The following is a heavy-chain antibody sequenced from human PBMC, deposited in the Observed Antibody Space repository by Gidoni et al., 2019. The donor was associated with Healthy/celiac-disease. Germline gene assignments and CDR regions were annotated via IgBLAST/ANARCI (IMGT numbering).Heavy chain of an antibody. J-gene: IGHJ5*02. D-gene: IGHD5-12*01. CDR2: ISYDGSNK. CDR3: AKDSEMATIGGVFDP. CDR1: GFAFRSYG. V-gene: IGHV3-30*18. Sequence: QVQLVESGGGVVQPGRSLRLSCSASGFAFRSYGMHWVRQAPGKGLEWVAVISYDGSNKYYADSVKGRFTISRDNSKNTLYLQMNSLRAEDTAVYYCAKDSEMATIGGVFDPWGQGTLVTVSS.